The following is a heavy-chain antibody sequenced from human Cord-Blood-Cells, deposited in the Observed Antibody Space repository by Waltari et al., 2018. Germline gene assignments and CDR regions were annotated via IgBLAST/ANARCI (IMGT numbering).Heavy chain of an antibody. V-gene: IGHV1-18*04. CDR3: ARDLGTYYDFWSGYYTDWFDP. J-gene: IGHJ5*02. CDR1: ASTFTSYD. CDR2: ISAYNGNP. D-gene: IGHD3-3*01. Sequence: QVQLVQSGAEVTKPGSSVHVSCTASASTFTSYDITWLRQAPGPAPESMGWISAYNGNPNYAQKLHGRVAMTTDTSTSTADMELRSLRSDDTAVYYCARDLGTYYDFWSGYYTDWFDPWGQGTLVTVSS.